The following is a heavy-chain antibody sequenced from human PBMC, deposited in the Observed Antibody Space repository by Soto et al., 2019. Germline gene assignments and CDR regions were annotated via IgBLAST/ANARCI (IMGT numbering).Heavy chain of an antibody. D-gene: IGHD1-7*01. CDR2: ISSSGGTT. J-gene: IGHJ2*01. CDR3: ANPLRGTTAAKGYFDL. CDR1: GFTFSSYA. Sequence: EVQLLESGGGLVQPGGSLRLSCAGSGFTFSSYAMTWVRQAPGKGLEWVSGISSSGGTTYYADSVKGRFTVSRDNSKNTLYLQMNSLRAEDTAVYYCANPLRGTTAAKGYFDLWGRGTLVTVSS. V-gene: IGHV3-23*01.